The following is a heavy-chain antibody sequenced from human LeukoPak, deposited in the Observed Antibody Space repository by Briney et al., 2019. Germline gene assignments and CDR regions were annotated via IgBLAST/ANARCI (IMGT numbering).Heavy chain of an antibody. J-gene: IGHJ4*02. Sequence: PSETLSLTCAVSGYSISSGYYWGWIRQPPGKGLEWIGSIYHSGSTYYNPSLKSRVTISVDTSKNQFSLKLSSVTAADTAVYYCARPHSYGYALFDYWGQGTLVTVSS. CDR1: GYSISSGYY. D-gene: IGHD5-18*01. CDR3: ARPHSYGYALFDY. CDR2: IYHSGST. V-gene: IGHV4-38-2*01.